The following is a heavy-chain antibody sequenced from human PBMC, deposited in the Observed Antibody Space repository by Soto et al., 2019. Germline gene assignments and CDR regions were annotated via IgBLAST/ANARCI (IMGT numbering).Heavy chain of an antibody. CDR1: GLSLSTSGEA. V-gene: IGHV2-5*02. D-gene: IGHD3-10*02. CDR2: IYWDDDK. Sequence: QITLKESGPTLVKPTQTLTLTCTFSGLSLSTSGEAVGWIRQPPGKALEWLALIYWDDDKRYNPTLKTRLTLTKDTSKSRVVLALTHMDPVDTATYYCAHYVSSSPAGWFDPWGQGILVTVSS. J-gene: IGHJ5*02. CDR3: AHYVSSSPAGWFDP.